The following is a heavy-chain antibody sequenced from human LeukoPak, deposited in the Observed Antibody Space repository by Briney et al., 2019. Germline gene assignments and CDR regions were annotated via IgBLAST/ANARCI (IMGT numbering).Heavy chain of an antibody. V-gene: IGHV1-2*02. Sequence: ASVKVSCKASGYTFTGYYMHWVRQAPGQGLEWMGWINPNSGGTNYAQKFQGRVTMTRDTSISTAYMELSRLRSDDTAVYYCARGGYSDSSGYYADYWGQGTLVTVSS. D-gene: IGHD3-22*01. CDR3: ARGGYSDSSGYYADY. J-gene: IGHJ4*02. CDR2: INPNSGGT. CDR1: GYTFTGYY.